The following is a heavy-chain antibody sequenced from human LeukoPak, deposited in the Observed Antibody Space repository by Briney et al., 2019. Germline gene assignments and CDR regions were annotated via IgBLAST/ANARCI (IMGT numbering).Heavy chain of an antibody. CDR2: IIPLFGIA. V-gene: IGHV1-69*04. J-gene: IGHJ4*02. CDR3: ARVEGLGATTVGFDY. D-gene: IGHD1-26*01. Sequence: GSSVKVSCKASGGTFISSAISWVRQAPGQGLEWMGRIIPLFGIANYARKFRGRVTITADKSTSTAYMELSSLRSGDTAVYYCARVEGLGATTVGFDYWGQGTLVTVSS. CDR1: GGTFISSA.